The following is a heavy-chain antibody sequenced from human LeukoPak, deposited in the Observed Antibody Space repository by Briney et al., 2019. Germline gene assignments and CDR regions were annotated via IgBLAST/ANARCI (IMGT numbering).Heavy chain of an antibody. V-gene: IGHV1-69*04. CDR1: GGTFSSYA. CDR2: IIPILGIA. J-gene: IGHJ4*02. D-gene: IGHD2-21*02. Sequence: GASVKVSCKASGGTFSSYAISWVRQAPGQGLEWMGRIIPILGIANYAQKFQGRVTMTTDTSTSTAYMELRSLRSDDTAVYYCAREGGDYEVDYWGQGTLVTVSS. CDR3: AREGGDYEVDY.